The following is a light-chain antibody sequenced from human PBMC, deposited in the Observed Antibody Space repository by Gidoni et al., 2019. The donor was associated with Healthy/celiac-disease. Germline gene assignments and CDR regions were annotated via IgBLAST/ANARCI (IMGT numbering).Light chain of an antibody. V-gene: IGLV1-40*01. CDR1: SSNIGAGYD. J-gene: IGLJ2*01. Sequence: QSVLTPPPSVSAAPRPPVTIACTGRSSNIGAGYDVHWYQQRPGTAPKLLIYGNSNRPSGVPDRFSGSKSGTSASLAITGLQAEDEADYYCQSYDSSLSGYVVFGGGTKLTVL. CDR2: GNS. CDR3: QSYDSSLSGYVV.